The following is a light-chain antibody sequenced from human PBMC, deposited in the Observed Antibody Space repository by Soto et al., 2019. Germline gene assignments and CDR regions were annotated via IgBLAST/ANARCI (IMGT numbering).Light chain of an antibody. CDR3: CSYADSTTSWV. Sequence: QSALTQPASVSGSPGQSITISCTGTSSDIGSYNLVSWYQQYPGKAPKLMIYEGTKRPSGVSYRFSGSESGNTASLTISGLQAEDEADDDCCSYADSTTSWVFGGGTKLTVL. CDR2: EGT. V-gene: IGLV2-23*01. J-gene: IGLJ3*02. CDR1: SSDIGSYNL.